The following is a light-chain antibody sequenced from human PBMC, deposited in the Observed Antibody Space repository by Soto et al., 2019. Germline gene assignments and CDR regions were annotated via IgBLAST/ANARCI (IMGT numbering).Light chain of an antibody. Sequence: DIQMTHSPSTLSASVGDRVTITFRASQSISHWVAWFQQRPGKAPKLLIYAASSLQSGVPSRFSGSGSGTDFTLTIRSLQPEDFATYYCQQSYSTLSITCGQGTQREIK. CDR1: QSISHW. CDR2: AAS. J-gene: IGKJ5*01. V-gene: IGKV1-39*01. CDR3: QQSYSTLSIT.